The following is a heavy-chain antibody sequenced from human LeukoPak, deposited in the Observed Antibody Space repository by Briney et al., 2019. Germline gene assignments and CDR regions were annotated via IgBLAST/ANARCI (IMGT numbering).Heavy chain of an antibody. CDR2: INPSGST. D-gene: IGHD3-22*01. CDR1: GGSFSGYH. V-gene: IGHV4-34*01. Sequence: SETLSLTCAVYGGSFSGYHWTWIRQSPGEGLEWIGDINPSGSTYYNPSLKSRLTISVDTSKNQFSLRLRSVTAADTAVYYCARGRHDITMIVVVMSSVSYYLDVWGKGTTVTVS. CDR3: ARGRHDITMIVVVMSSVSYYLDV. J-gene: IGHJ6*03.